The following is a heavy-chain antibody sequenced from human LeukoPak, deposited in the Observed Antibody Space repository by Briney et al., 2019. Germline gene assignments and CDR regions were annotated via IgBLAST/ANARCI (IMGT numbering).Heavy chain of an antibody. CDR1: GFTFSSYG. Sequence: GGSLRLSCAASGFTFSSYGVHWVRQAPGKGLEWVAVISYDGSNKYYADSVKGRFTISRDNSKNTLYLQMNSLRAEDTAVYYCAKGPSGYSYGDFDYWGQGTLVTVSS. J-gene: IGHJ4*02. D-gene: IGHD5-18*01. CDR2: ISYDGSNK. CDR3: AKGPSGYSYGDFDY. V-gene: IGHV3-30*18.